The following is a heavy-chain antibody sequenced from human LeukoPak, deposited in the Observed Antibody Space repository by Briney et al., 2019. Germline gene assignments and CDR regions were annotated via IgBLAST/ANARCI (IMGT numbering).Heavy chain of an antibody. Sequence: SETLSLTCTVSGGSISSYSWSWIRQPPGKGLEWIGYIYHSGSTYYNPSLKSRVTISVDRSKNQFSLKLSSVTAADTAVYYCASSRRDGYDYWGQGTLVTVSS. J-gene: IGHJ4*02. CDR1: GGSISSYS. CDR3: ASSRRDGYDY. D-gene: IGHD5-24*01. V-gene: IGHV4-30-2*01. CDR2: IYHSGST.